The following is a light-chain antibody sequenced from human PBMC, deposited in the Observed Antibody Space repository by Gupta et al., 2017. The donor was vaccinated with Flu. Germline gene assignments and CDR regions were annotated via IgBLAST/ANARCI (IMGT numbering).Light chain of an antibody. CDR3: SSDTSSNTIL. Sequence: SITISGAGTSSDVGAYNYVACYQHHPGKAPKLIIFEVSDRPSGVSNRFSGSKSGNTASLTVSGLQAEDEADYYCSSDTSSNTILFGGGTKLTVL. CDR1: SSDVGAYNY. J-gene: IGLJ3*02. CDR2: EVS. V-gene: IGLV2-14*01.